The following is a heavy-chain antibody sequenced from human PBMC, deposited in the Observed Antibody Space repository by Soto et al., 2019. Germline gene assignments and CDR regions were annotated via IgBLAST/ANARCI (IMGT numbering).Heavy chain of an antibody. V-gene: IGHV4-34*01. CDR3: ARGRLPIYGSGSSYGFDP. CDR2: INHSGST. J-gene: IGHJ5*02. D-gene: IGHD3-10*01. CDR1: GGSFSGYY. Sequence: SETLSLTCAVYGGSFSGYYWSWIRQPPGKGLEWIGEINHSGSTNYNPSLKSRVTISVDTSKNQFSLKLSSVTAADTALYYCARGRLPIYGSGSSYGFDPWGQGTLVTVSS.